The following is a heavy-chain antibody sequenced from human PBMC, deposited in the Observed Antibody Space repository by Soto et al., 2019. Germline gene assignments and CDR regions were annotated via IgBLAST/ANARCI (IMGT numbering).Heavy chain of an antibody. D-gene: IGHD2-15*01. Sequence: PSETLSLTCAVSGGSISSGGYSWSWIRQPPGKGLEWIGYIYHSGSTYYNPSLKSRVTISVDRSKNQFSLKLSSVTAADTAVYYCASGYCSGGSCQNWFDPWGHGTLVTVSS. CDR3: ASGYCSGGSCQNWFDP. V-gene: IGHV4-30-2*01. J-gene: IGHJ5*02. CDR2: IYHSGST. CDR1: GGSISSGGYS.